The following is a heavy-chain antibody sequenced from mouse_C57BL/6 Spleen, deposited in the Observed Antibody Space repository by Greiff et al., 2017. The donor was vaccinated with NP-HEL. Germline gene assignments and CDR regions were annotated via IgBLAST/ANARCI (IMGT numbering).Heavy chain of an antibody. D-gene: IGHD1-1*01. V-gene: IGHV2-2*01. J-gene: IGHJ1*03. Sequence: VQLKQSGPGLVQPSQSLSITCTVSGFSLTSYGVHWVRQSPGKGLEWLGVIWSGGSTDYNAAFISRLSISKDNSKGQVFFKMNRLQAYDTAIYYCARNPITTVVAPDWYFDVWGTGTTVTVAS. CDR1: GFSLTSYG. CDR2: IWSGGST. CDR3: ARNPITTVVAPDWYFDV.